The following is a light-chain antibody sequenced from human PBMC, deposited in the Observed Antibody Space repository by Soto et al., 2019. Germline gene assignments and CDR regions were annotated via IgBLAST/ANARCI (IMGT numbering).Light chain of an antibody. CDR3: QQYGTSPRGT. CDR1: QSVSSTF. Sequence: DIVLTQSPGTLSLSPGERATLSCRASQSVSSTFFAWYQQKPGQAPRLLMFGASNRATGIPDRFSGSGSGTDVTLTISRLEPKDFAMYYCQQYGTSPRGTFGQGTKVEVK. CDR2: GAS. J-gene: IGKJ1*01. V-gene: IGKV3-20*01.